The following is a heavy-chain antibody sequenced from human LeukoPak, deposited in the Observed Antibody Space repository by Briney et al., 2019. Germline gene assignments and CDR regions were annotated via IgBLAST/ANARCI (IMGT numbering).Heavy chain of an antibody. V-gene: IGHV3-21*04. Sequence: GGSLRLSCAASGFTFSSYSMNWVRQAPGKGLEWVPSIFPSGGEIHYADSVRGRFTISRDNSKSILSLQMNSLRAEDTAIYYCATYRQVLLPFESRGQGTLVTVSS. CDR1: GFTFSSYS. CDR2: IFPSGGEI. J-gene: IGHJ4*02. CDR3: ATYRQVLLPFES. D-gene: IGHD5-18*01.